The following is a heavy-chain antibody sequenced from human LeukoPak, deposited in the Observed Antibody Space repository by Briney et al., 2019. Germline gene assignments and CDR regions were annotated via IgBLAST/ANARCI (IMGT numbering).Heavy chain of an antibody. CDR2: ISGSGDRT. CDR3: AKAPLGRCTGAICYSFDY. CDR1: GFTFNSYG. J-gene: IGHJ4*02. V-gene: IGHV3-23*01. Sequence: TGGSLRLSCAASGFTFNSYGMSWVRQAPGKGLEWVSAISGSGDRTYYADSVKGRFTISRDNSKNTLYLQMNSLRAEDAAVYYCAKAPLGRCTGAICYSFDYWGQGTLVTVSS. D-gene: IGHD2-8*02.